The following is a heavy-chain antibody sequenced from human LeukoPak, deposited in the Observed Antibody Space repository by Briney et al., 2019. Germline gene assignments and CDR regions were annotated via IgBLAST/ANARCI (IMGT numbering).Heavy chain of an antibody. CDR2: IYYSGNS. V-gene: IGHV4-30-4*08. Sequence: KPSQTLSLTCTVSGGFINSGDYYWRWIRQPPGKGLEWIGYIYYSGNSFYNPSLKSRVTISVDTSKNHVSLNLSSVTAADTAVYYCARGNNPYYFDYWGQGTLVTVSS. CDR1: GGFINSGDYY. J-gene: IGHJ4*02. D-gene: IGHD2/OR15-2a*01. CDR3: ARGNNPYYFDY.